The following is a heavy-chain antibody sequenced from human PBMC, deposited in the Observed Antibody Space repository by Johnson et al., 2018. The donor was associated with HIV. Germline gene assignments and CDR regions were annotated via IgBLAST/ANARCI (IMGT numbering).Heavy chain of an antibody. CDR3: AKDWDIVLERPYAFDI. D-gene: IGHD2-8*02. CDR2: ISGSGGST. J-gene: IGHJ3*02. V-gene: IGHV3-23*04. Sequence: VQLVESGGGVVQPVRSLRLSCAASGFTFSSYAMSWVRQAPGKGLEWVSTISGSGGSTYYADSVKGRFTISRDKSKNTLYLQMNRLRAEDTAVYYCAKDWDIVLERPYAFDIWCQGTMVTVSS. CDR1: GFTFSSYA.